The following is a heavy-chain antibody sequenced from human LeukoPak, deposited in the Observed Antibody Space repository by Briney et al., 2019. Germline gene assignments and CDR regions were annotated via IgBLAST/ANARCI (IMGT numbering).Heavy chain of an antibody. J-gene: IGHJ3*02. D-gene: IGHD1-26*01. V-gene: IGHV4-34*01. CDR1: GGSFSGYY. CDR2: INHSGST. CDR3: AGEAGIDIVGDTTGAFDI. Sequence: SETLSLTCAVYGGSFSGYYWSWIRQPPGKGLEWIGEINHSGSTNYNPSLKSRVTISVDTSKNQFSLKLSSVTAADTAVYYCAGEAGIDIVGDTTGAFDIWGQGTMVTVSS.